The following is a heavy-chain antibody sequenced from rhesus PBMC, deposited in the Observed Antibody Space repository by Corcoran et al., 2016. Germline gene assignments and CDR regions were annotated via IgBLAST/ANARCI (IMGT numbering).Heavy chain of an antibody. Sequence: QVQLVQSGAEIKQPGASVKLSCKASGYTFTSYYMHWVRQAPGQGLEWIGLNTPYNGNKVYAKNFQGRVTKTTDTSTSTGYMELSSLRSEDTAVYYCTRGAGYSSREFDYWGQGVLVTVSS. D-gene: IGHD6-13*01. V-gene: IGHV1-180*01. CDR1: GYTFTSYY. CDR3: TRGAGYSSREFDY. CDR2: NTPYNGNK. J-gene: IGHJ4*01.